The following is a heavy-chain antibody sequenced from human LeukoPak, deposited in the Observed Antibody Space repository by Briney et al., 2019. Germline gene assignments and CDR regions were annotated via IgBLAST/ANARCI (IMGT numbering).Heavy chain of an antibody. CDR3: AKLVGAIPTDY. Sequence: PGGSLRLSCAASGFTFSSYAMSWVRQAPGKGLEWVSTIGGSSGSTHYADSVKGRFTISRDNSKNTLYLQMNSLRAEDTAVYYCAKLVGAIPTDYWGQRTLVTVSS. V-gene: IGHV3-23*01. J-gene: IGHJ4*02. CDR2: IGGSSGST. CDR1: GFTFSSYA. D-gene: IGHD1-26*01.